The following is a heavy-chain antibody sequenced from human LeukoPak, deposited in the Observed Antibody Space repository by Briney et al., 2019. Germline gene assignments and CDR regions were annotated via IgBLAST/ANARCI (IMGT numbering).Heavy chain of an antibody. Sequence: GESLKISCKVSGYRLTNYWIGWVRQMPGKGLGWMWIIYPGDSETRYSPSLQGPVTNLADKSITTAYMQWSSLKASDTAMYYCARQNSDGYSYYYWGQGNLVTVSS. D-gene: IGHD5-24*01. J-gene: IGHJ4*02. CDR3: ARQNSDGYSYYY. V-gene: IGHV5-51*01. CDR2: IYPGDSET. CDR1: GYRLTNYW.